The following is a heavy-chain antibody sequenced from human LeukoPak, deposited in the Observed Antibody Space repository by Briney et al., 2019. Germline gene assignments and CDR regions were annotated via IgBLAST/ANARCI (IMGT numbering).Heavy chain of an antibody. D-gene: IGHD2-15*01. Sequence: PSETLSLTCSVSGGSISSGDYYWSWIRQPPGKGLEWIGYIYYSGSTYYNPSLKSRVTISVDTSKNQFSLKLSSVTAADTAVYYCARHRSIRWPSHKRWFDLWGRGTLVTVSS. J-gene: IGHJ2*01. V-gene: IGHV4-30-4*08. CDR2: IYYSGST. CDR1: GGSISSGDYY. CDR3: ARHRSIRWPSHKRWFDL.